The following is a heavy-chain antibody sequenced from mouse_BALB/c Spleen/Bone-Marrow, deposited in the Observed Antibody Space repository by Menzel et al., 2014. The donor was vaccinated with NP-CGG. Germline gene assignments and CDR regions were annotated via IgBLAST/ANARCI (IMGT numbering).Heavy chain of an antibody. Sequence: QVQLQQPGAELGMPGASVKMSCKASGYTFTDNWIYWVKQRPRQGLEWIGAIDTSDSYTNYNQKFMGKASLTVDASSSTAYMQVSSLTSDDSAVYYCARGGHDFSLDYWGQGTSVTVSS. CDR1: GYTFTDNW. CDR2: IDTSDSYT. J-gene: IGHJ4*01. D-gene: IGHD2-4*01. CDR3: ARGGHDFSLDY. V-gene: IGHV1-69*01.